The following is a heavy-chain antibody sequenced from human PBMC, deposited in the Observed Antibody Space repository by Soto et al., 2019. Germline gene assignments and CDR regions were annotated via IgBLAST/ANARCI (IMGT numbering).Heavy chain of an antibody. CDR2: ISAYNGNT. V-gene: IGHV1-18*01. CDR3: ARSGGLMITFPYGMDV. D-gene: IGHD3-16*01. J-gene: IGHJ6*02. Sequence: ASVKVSCKASGYTFTNFGISWVRQAPGQGLEWMGWISAYNGNTNYAQKFQGRVTMTTDTSTSTAYMEVRSLRSDDTAVYYCARSGGLMITFPYGMDVWGQGTTVTVSS. CDR1: GYTFTNFG.